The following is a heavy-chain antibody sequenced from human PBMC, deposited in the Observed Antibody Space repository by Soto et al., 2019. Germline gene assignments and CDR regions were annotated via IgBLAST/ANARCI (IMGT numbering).Heavy chain of an antibody. CDR1: GFTFSSYA. V-gene: IGHV3-23*01. Sequence: PGGSLRLSCAASGFTFSSYAMSWVRQAPGKGLEWVSAISGSGSSTYYADSVKGRFTISRDNSKNTLYLQMNSLRAEDTAVYYGARVDWNFSDAFDIWGQGTMVTV. J-gene: IGHJ3*02. CDR2: ISGSGSST. CDR3: ARVDWNFSDAFDI. D-gene: IGHD1-7*01.